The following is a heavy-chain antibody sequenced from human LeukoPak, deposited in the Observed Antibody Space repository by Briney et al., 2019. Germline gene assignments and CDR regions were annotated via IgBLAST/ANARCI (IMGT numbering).Heavy chain of an antibody. Sequence: GASVKVSCKASGYTFTSYGISWVRQAPGQGLEWMGWISAYNGNTNYAQKLQGRVTMTTDTSTSTAYMELRSLRSDDTAVYYCERYGDYDFWSKDFQQWGQGTLVTVYS. CDR2: ISAYNGNT. CDR3: ERYGDYDFWSKDFQQ. J-gene: IGHJ1*01. D-gene: IGHD3-3*01. CDR1: GYTFTSYG. V-gene: IGHV1-18*01.